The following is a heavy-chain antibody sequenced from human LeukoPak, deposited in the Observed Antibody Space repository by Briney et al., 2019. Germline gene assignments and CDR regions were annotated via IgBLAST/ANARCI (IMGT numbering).Heavy chain of an antibody. CDR3: ARGKNDCSSTSCYTFDY. CDR1: GCSISSYY. J-gene: IGHJ4*02. CDR2: IYYSGST. V-gene: IGHV4-59*01. D-gene: IGHD2-2*02. Sequence: SETLSLTCTVSGCSISSYYWSWIRQPPGKVLELVGHIYYSGSTNYNASLKSRFTISVDTSKNPFSLQLSSVTATDTAVYYCARGKNDCSSTSCYTFDYWGQGTLVTVSS.